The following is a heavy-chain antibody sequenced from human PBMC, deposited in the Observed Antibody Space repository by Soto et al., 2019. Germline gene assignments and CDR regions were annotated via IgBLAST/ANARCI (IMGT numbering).Heavy chain of an antibody. CDR1: GGSISSSSYY. J-gene: IGHJ5*02. CDR2: IYYSGST. CDR3: ARQRGSITIFGVVKIPPPWFDP. V-gene: IGHV4-39*01. Sequence: PSETLSLTCTVSGGSISSSSYYWGWIRQPPGKGLEWIGSIYYSGSTYYNPSLKSRVTISVDTSKNQFSLKLSSVTAADTAVYYCARQRGSITIFGVVKIPPPWFDPWGQGALVTVSS. D-gene: IGHD3-3*01.